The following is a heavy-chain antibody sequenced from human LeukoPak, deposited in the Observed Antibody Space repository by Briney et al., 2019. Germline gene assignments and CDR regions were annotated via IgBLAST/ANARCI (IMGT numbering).Heavy chain of an antibody. V-gene: IGHV1-2*02. CDR1: GYTFTGYY. Sequence: GASVKVSCKASGYTFTGYYMHWVRQAPGQGLEWMGWINPNSGGTNYAQKFQGRVTITADKSTSTAYMELSSLRSEDTAVYYCAREPDYYDSSGPPDPYWGQGTLVTVSS. J-gene: IGHJ4*02. CDR3: AREPDYYDSSGPPDPY. D-gene: IGHD3-22*01. CDR2: INPNSGGT.